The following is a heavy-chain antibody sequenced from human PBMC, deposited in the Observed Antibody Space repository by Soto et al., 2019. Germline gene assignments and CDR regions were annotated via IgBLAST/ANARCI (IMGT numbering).Heavy chain of an antibody. CDR3: ATDRYSSGWYDY. V-gene: IGHV1-24*01. D-gene: IGHD6-19*01. CDR1: GYTLNELS. Sequence: ASVKVSCKVSGYTLNELSMHWVRQAPGKGLEWMGGFDPEDGETIYAQKFQGRVTMTEDTSTDTAYMELSSLRSEDTAVYYCATDRYSSGWYDYWGQGTLVTVS. CDR2: FDPEDGET. J-gene: IGHJ4*02.